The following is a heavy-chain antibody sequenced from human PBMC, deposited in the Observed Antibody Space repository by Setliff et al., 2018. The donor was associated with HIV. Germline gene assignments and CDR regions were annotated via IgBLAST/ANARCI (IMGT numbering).Heavy chain of an antibody. CDR1: GYSISSGYY. J-gene: IGHJ5*02. CDR3: ARHWRGSGWSNWFDP. Sequence: ETLSLTCTVSGYSISSGYYWTFIRQPPGKGLEWIGSIYYSGSTFYNPSLKSRLTISVDTSKNQFSLRLTSVTAADTAVYYCARHWRGSGWSNWFDPWGQGTLVTVSS. D-gene: IGHD6-19*01. V-gene: IGHV4-38-2*02. CDR2: IYYSGST.